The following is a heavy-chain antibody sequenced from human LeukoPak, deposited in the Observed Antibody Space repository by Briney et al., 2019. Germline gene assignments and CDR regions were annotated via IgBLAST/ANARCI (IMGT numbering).Heavy chain of an antibody. CDR1: SGSISSSTYY. CDR3: ARASYGDYNYYYYGMDV. J-gene: IGHJ6*02. CDR2: IYTSGST. D-gene: IGHD4-17*01. Sequence: RPSETLSLTCTVSSGSISSSTYYWSWIRQPAGKGLEWIGRIYTSGSTNYNPSLKSRVTMSVDTSKNQFSLKLSSVTAADTAVYYCARASYGDYNYYYYGMDVWGQGTTVTVS. V-gene: IGHV4-61*02.